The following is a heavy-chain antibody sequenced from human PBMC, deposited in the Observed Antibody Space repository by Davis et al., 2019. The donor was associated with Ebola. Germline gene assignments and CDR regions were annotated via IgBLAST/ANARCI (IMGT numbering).Heavy chain of an antibody. J-gene: IGHJ6*02. V-gene: IGHV1-18*01. CDR2: ISAYNGNT. CDR1: GYTFTSYG. D-gene: IGHD1-26*01. CDR3: ARNGGSGSYSLYGMDV. Sequence: ASVKVSCKASGYTFTSYGISWVRQAPGQGLEWMGWISAYNGNTNYAQKLQGRVTMTTDTSTSTAYMELRSLRSDDTAVYYCARNGGSGSYSLYGMDVWGQGTTVTVSS.